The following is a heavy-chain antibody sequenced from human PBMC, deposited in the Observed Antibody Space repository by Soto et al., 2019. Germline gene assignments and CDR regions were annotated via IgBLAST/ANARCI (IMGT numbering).Heavy chain of an antibody. J-gene: IGHJ3*02. CDR1: GFTFSSYA. Sequence: GGSLRLSCAASGFTFSSYAMSWVRQAPGKGLEWVSAISGSGGSTYYADSVKGRFTISRDNSKNTLYLQMNSLRAEDTAVYYCAKDRLCSGFPGLHAYDIWGQGTMVTVSS. D-gene: IGHD2-15*01. CDR2: ISGSGGST. CDR3: AKDRLCSGFPGLHAYDI. V-gene: IGHV3-23*01.